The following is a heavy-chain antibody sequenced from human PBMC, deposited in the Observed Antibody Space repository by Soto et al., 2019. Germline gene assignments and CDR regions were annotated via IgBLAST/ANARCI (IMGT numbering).Heavy chain of an antibody. CDR3: AREVLWSRYFDY. Sequence: QVQLVESGGGVVQPGRSLRLSCAASGFIFSNYVMYWVGQAPGKGLEWVAFMSYDGTTKSYADSVKGRFTISRDNSQNILYLRLNSLRPEYTGVYYCAREVLWSRYFDYWGQGTLVTVSS. D-gene: IGHD3-10*01. CDR1: GFIFSNYV. CDR2: MSYDGTTK. J-gene: IGHJ4*02. V-gene: IGHV3-30-3*01.